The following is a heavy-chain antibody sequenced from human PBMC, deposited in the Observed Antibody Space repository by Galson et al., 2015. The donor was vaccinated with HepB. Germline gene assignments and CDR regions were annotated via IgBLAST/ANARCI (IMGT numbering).Heavy chain of an antibody. D-gene: IGHD3-22*01. J-gene: IGHJ4*02. CDR2: TSYDGSNR. Sequence: SLRLSCAASGFTFSNYAMHWVRQAPGKGLEWVAVTSYDGSNRYYADSVKGRFTISRDNSKNTLYLQMNSLRAEDTAVYYCASTTDDYGSSGETFDYWGQGTLVTVSS. V-gene: IGHV3-30-3*01. CDR1: GFTFSNYA. CDR3: ASTTDDYGSSGETFDY.